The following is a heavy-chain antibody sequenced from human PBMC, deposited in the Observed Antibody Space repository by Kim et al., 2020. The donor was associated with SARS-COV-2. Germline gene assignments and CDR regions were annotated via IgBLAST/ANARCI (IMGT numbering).Heavy chain of an antibody. CDR1: GGSISSYY. CDR2: IYYSGST. J-gene: IGHJ6*02. CDR3: ARDVGLEDYYDSSGYYRHYYYYGMDV. V-gene: IGHV4-59*01. D-gene: IGHD3-22*01. Sequence: SETLSLTCTVSGGSISSYYWSWIRQPPGKGLEWIGYIYYSGSTNYNPSLKSRVTISVDTSKNQFSLKLSSVTAADTAVYYCARDVGLEDYYDSSGYYRHYYYYGMDVWGQGTTVTVSS.